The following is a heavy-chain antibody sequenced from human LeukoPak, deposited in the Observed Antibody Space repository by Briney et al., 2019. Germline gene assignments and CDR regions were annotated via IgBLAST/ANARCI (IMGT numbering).Heavy chain of an antibody. CDR3: VKLAAPGAIWYFDL. CDR1: GFTFSTYA. Sequence: GGSLRLSCSASGFTFSTYAMHWVREAPGKGLKDVSAISSNGGSTYYADSVKGRFTISRDNSKNTLYLQMSSLRTEDSAIYYCVKLAAPGAIWYFDLWGRGTLVTVSS. CDR2: ISSNGGST. J-gene: IGHJ2*01. D-gene: IGHD3-10*01. V-gene: IGHV3-64D*09.